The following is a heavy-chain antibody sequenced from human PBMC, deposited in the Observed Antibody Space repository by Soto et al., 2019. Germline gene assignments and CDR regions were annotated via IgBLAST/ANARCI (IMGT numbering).Heavy chain of an antibody. CDR1: GGSISSSSYY. J-gene: IGHJ4*02. D-gene: IGHD6-19*01. CDR2: MYYSGST. CDR3: ARRTVNIRTFYSGLTTHCFAS. V-gene: IGHV4-39*02. Sequence: QLQLQESGPGLVKPSETLSLTCAVSGGSISSSSYYWGWIRQPPGKGLEWIGSMYYSGSTYYTPSLQSPVAISVDTAKNHFSLKLNSVTDADTPVYSCARRTVNIRTFYSGLTTHCFASWGQGTLVTVSS.